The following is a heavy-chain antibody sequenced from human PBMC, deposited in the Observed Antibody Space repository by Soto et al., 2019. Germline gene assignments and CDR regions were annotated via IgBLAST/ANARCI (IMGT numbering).Heavy chain of an antibody. J-gene: IGHJ6*02. CDR3: AKDIGNWKARRPIYYYYGMDV. D-gene: IGHD1-1*01. Sequence: LRLSCAASGFTFSSYAMSWVRQAPGKGLEWVSAISGSGGSTYYADSVKGRFTISRDNSKNTLYLQMNSLRAEDTAVYYCAKDIGNWKARRPIYYYYGMDVWGQGTTVTVSS. CDR2: ISGSGGST. CDR1: GFTFSSYA. V-gene: IGHV3-23*01.